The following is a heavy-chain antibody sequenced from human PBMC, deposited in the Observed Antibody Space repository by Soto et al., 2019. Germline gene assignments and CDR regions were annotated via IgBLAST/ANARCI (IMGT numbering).Heavy chain of an antibody. CDR3: ARIDIVVVVAATHYNYGFDP. CDR1: GGSISSSSYY. CDR2: IYYSGST. Sequence: PSETLSLTCTVSGGSISSSSYYWGWIRQPPGKGLEWIGSIYYSGSTYYNPSLKSRVTISVDTSKNQFSLKLSSVTAADTAVYYCARIDIVVVVAATHYNYGFDPWGQGTLVTVSS. J-gene: IGHJ5*02. V-gene: IGHV4-39*01. D-gene: IGHD2-15*01.